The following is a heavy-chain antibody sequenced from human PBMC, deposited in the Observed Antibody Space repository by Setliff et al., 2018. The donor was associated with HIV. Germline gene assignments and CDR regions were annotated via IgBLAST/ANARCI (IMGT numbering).Heavy chain of an antibody. CDR2: INPGDSDT. Sequence: HGESLKISCKGYGYSFTNYWIGWVRQMPGKGLDWLGIINPGDSDTSYSPSFQGQVTISADKSISTSYLQRSSLKASYTAMYYCARLSGLYYYDTSGYYDGHYCDYCCQGTLVTVSS. D-gene: IGHD3-22*01. CDR1: GYSFTNYW. V-gene: IGHV5-51*01. CDR3: ARLSGLYYYDTSGYYDGHYCDY. J-gene: IGHJ4*02.